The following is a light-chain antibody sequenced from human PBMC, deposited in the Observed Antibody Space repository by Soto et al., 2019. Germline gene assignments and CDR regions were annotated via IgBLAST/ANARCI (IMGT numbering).Light chain of an antibody. V-gene: IGKV3-11*01. CDR1: QTVNYF. CDR3: QQRGDWPLT. J-gene: IGKJ4*01. CDR2: DAS. Sequence: EIVLTQSPATLSLSPGERATLSGRASQTVNYFLAWFQQKPGQAPRLLIYDASNKATGVPARFSGSGSGTDFTLTISSLEPEDFAVYYCQQRGDWPLTFGGGTKVEIK.